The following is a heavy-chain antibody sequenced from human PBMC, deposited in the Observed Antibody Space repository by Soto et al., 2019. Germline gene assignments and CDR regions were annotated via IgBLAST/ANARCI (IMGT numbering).Heavy chain of an antibody. D-gene: IGHD3-22*01. Sequence: EVQLLESGGGLVQPGGSLRLSCAASGFTFSSYAMSWVRQAPGKGLEGVSAISGSGGSTYYADSVKGRFTISRDNSKNTLYLQMNSLRAEDTAVYYCAKVRIVVVITTAHFDYWGQGTLVTVSS. V-gene: IGHV3-23*01. J-gene: IGHJ4*02. CDR2: ISGSGGST. CDR3: AKVRIVVVITTAHFDY. CDR1: GFTFSSYA.